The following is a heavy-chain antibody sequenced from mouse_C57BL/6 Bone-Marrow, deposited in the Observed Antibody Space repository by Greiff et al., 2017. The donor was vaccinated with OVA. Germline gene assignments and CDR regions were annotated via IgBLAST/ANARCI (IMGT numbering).Heavy chain of an antibody. CDR2: INPSTGGT. V-gene: IGHV1-42*01. CDR1: GYSFTGYY. J-gene: IGHJ4*01. D-gene: IGHD1-1*01. Sequence: VQLQQSGPELVKPGASVKISCKASGYSFTGYYMNWVKQSPEQSLEWIGEINPSTGGTTYNQKFKAKATLTVDKSSSTAYMQLKSLTSEDSAVYYCARARYGSSPYYAMDYWGQGTSVTVSS. CDR3: ARARYGSSPYYAMDY.